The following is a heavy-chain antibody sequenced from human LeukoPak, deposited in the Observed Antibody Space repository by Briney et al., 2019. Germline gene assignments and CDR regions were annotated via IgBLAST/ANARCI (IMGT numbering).Heavy chain of an antibody. D-gene: IGHD1-1*01. CDR2: INPDGSGK. V-gene: IGHV3-7*01. CDR1: GFTFSSSW. Sequence: PGGSLRLSCVASGFTFSSSWMTWVRQAPGKGLEWVANINPDGSGKDYVDSLKGRFTISRENARNSLSLQMNNLRAEDTAVYYCARHDNWNFPYWGQGTLVTVSS. J-gene: IGHJ4*02. CDR3: ARHDNWNFPY.